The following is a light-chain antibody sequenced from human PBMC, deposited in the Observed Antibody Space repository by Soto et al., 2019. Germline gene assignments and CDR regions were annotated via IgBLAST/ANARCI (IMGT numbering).Light chain of an antibody. CDR2: EVS. Sequence: QSVLAQPASVSGSPGQSITISCTGTSSDVGNYKYVSWYQQHPGKAPKLMIYEVSNRPSGVSNRFSGSKSGNTASPTISGLQAEDETHYYCFSYTSSGTYVFGTGTKVTVL. CDR1: SSDVGNYKY. V-gene: IGLV2-14*01. J-gene: IGLJ1*01. CDR3: FSYTSSGTYV.